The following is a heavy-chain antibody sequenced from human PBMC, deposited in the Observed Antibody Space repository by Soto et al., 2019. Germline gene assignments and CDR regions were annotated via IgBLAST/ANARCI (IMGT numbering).Heavy chain of an antibody. CDR1: GFSFASGVG. Sequence: QITLKESGPTLVNPTQTLTLTCTFSGFSFASGVGVGWIRQPPGKAPEWLALIYWTDDKRYSPSLRTRLTITKDTSKNQVVLTLTNMDPVDTATYYCARSPYSAFDGTRWLDPWGQGTLVTVSS. J-gene: IGHJ5*02. CDR2: IYWTDDK. D-gene: IGHD5-12*01. V-gene: IGHV2-5*01. CDR3: ARSPYSAFDGTRWLDP.